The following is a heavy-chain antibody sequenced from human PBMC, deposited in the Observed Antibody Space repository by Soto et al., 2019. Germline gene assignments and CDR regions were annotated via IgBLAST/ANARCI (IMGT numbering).Heavy chain of an antibody. Sequence: QSLTVTLAISGDRGAYNSATWDWIRQSPSRGLEWLGRTYYRSNWYTDYAVSVKGRITISPDTSNNQLSLQLNSVTPDDTAVYYCARLIGNSWLDSWGQGTLVTVSS. J-gene: IGHJ5*01. V-gene: IGHV6-1*01. CDR1: GDRGAYNSAT. CDR3: ARLIGNSWLDS. D-gene: IGHD2-8*01. CDR2: TYYRSNWYT.